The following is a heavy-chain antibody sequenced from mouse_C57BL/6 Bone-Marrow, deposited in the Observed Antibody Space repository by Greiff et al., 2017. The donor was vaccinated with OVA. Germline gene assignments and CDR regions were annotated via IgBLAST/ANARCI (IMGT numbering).Heavy chain of an antibody. CDR2: INPYNGDT. J-gene: IGHJ2*01. CDR3: ARSYYYGSSYGY. Sequence: EVMLVESGPELVKPGDSVKISCKASGYSFTGYFMNWVMQSHGKSLEWIGRINPYNGDTFYNQKFKGKATLTVDKSSSTAHMELRSLTSEDSAVYYCARSYYYGSSYGYWGQGTTLTVSS. CDR1: GYSFTGYF. V-gene: IGHV1-20*01. D-gene: IGHD1-1*01.